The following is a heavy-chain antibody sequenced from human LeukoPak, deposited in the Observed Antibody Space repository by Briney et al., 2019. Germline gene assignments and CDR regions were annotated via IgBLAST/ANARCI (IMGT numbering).Heavy chain of an antibody. Sequence: ASVKVSCKASGYTFTSYAMHWVRQAPGQGLEWMGIINPTGGSTTYAQKFQGRVTMTRDTSTSTVYMELSSLRSDDTAVYYCARTAARRFDYWGQGTLVTVSS. D-gene: IGHD6-6*01. J-gene: IGHJ4*02. CDR2: INPTGGST. V-gene: IGHV1-46*01. CDR3: ARTAARRFDY. CDR1: GYTFTSYA.